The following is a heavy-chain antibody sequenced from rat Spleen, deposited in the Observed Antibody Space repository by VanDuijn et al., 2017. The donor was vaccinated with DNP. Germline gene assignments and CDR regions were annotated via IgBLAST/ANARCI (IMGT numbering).Heavy chain of an antibody. CDR1: GFTFSSYW. J-gene: IGHJ4*01. Sequence: EVQLVETGGGLVQPGRSLKLSCVASGFTFSSYWMYWIRQAPGKGLEWFASINTDGVSIYYPDTVKGRFTISRDNAENTVYLQMNSLRSEDTETYYCAKKGLTTSYYAMDAWGQGTSVTVSS. CDR3: AKKGLTTSYYAMDA. V-gene: IGHV5-58*01. CDR2: INTDGVSI. D-gene: IGHD1-4*01.